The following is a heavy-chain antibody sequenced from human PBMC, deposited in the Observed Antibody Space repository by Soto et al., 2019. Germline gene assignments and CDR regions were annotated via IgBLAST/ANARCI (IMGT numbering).Heavy chain of an antibody. Sequence: TLSLTCAVSGGSISSGGDSWVWIRQAPGKGLEWIGYIYHRGSTYYNPSLKSRVIISVDRSKNQFSLNLSSVTAADTAVYYCARRNTQGADWEAADKNYYYGLDVWGQGTTVTVSS. J-gene: IGHJ6*02. CDR3: ARRNTQGADWEAADKNYYYGLDV. CDR1: GGSISSGGDS. V-gene: IGHV4-30-2*01. CDR2: IYHRGST. D-gene: IGHD6-25*01.